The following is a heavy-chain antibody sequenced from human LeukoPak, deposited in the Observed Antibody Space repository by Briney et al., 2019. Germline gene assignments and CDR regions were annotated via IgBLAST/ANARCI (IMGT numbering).Heavy chain of an antibody. Sequence: PGGSLRLSCAASGFTFSSYWMSWVRQAPGKGLEWVANIKQDGSEKYYVDSVKGRFTISRDNAKNSLYLQMNSLRAEDTAVYYCAKGSGSYYYDYMDVWGKGTTVTVSS. D-gene: IGHD1-26*01. CDR2: IKQDGSEK. V-gene: IGHV3-7*03. CDR3: AKGSGSYYYDYMDV. J-gene: IGHJ6*03. CDR1: GFTFSSYW.